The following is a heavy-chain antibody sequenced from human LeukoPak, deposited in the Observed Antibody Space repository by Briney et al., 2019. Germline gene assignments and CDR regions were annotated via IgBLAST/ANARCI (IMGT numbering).Heavy chain of an antibody. CDR2: IRYDGTIK. J-gene: IGHJ4*02. Sequence: GGSLRLSCAASGFTLSNSGMHWVRQAPGMGLQWVAFIRYDGTIKSYAGSVKGRFTISRDDSQNTLFLQMNSLRGEDTALYYCVKDRSGTYYLDNWGQGTLVTVSS. CDR3: VKDRSGTYYLDN. V-gene: IGHV3-30*02. CDR1: GFTLSNSG. D-gene: IGHD1-26*01.